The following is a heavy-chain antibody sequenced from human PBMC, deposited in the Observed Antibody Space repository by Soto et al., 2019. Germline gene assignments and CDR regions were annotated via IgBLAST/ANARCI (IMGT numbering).Heavy chain of an antibody. Sequence: VGSLRLSCAASGFTFSSYWMSWVRQAPGKGLEWVANIKQDGSEKYYVDSVKGRFTISRDNAKNSLYLQMNSLRAEDTAVYYCARDEVEDIVVVPAAIPVNPFDYWGQGTLVTVSS. D-gene: IGHD2-2*02. CDR1: GFTFSSYW. V-gene: IGHV3-7*03. J-gene: IGHJ4*02. CDR3: ARDEVEDIVVVPAAIPVNPFDY. CDR2: IKQDGSEK.